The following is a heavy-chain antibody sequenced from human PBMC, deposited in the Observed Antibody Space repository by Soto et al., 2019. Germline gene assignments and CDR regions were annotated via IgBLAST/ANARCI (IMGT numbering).Heavy chain of an antibody. D-gene: IGHD6-13*01. CDR3: ARKGAAASYAHSYMDV. Sequence: SETLSLTCTVSGGSISPYDWSWIRQPPGKGLEWIGYVYYSGNTNYNPSLESRVTISVDTSRNRFSLNLTSATAADTAVYYCARKGAAASYAHSYMDVWGRGTAVTVSS. V-gene: IGHV4-59*01. CDR1: GGSISPYD. J-gene: IGHJ6*03. CDR2: VYYSGNT.